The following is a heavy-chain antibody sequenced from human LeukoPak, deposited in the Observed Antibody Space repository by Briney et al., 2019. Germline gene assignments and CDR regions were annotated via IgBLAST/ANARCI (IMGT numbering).Heavy chain of an antibody. D-gene: IGHD6-13*01. CDR3: AAPYTSSWFDL. CDR2: IVVDSDNT. Sequence: GASVKVSCKASGFTFTSRSAVQWVRQARGQRLEWIGWIVVDSDNTNYAENFRERVTITRDMSASTSYMELSSLRPEDTAVYFCAAPYTSSWFDLWGQGTLVTVSS. V-gene: IGHV1-58*01. CDR1: GFTFTSRSA. J-gene: IGHJ5*02.